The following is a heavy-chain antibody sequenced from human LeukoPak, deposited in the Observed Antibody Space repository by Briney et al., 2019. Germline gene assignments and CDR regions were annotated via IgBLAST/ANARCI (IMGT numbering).Heavy chain of an antibody. V-gene: IGHV1-2*02. J-gene: IGHJ3*02. CDR2: INPNSGGT. CDR3: ARESTDSSGYTEAFDI. D-gene: IGHD3-22*01. CDR1: GYTFTGYY. Sequence: ASVKVSCKASGYTFTGYYMHWVRQAPGQGLEWMGWINPNSGGTNYAQKFQGRVTMTRDTSISTAYIELSRLRSDDTAVYYCARESTDSSGYTEAFDIWGLGTMVTVSS.